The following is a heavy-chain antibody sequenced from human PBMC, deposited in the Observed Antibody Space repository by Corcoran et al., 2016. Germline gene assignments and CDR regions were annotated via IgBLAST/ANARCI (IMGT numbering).Heavy chain of an antibody. CDR3: ARDRKRYCRDGMDV. CDR2: IYGGGST. D-gene: IGHD2-15*01. J-gene: IGHJ6*02. CDR1: GFTVSSNY. V-gene: IGHV3-53*01. Sequence: EVQLVESGGNLIHPGGSLRLSCATSGFTVSSNYMTWVRQAPGKGLEWVSVIYGGGSTYYADSVKGRFIISRDDSKNTVFLQMKSLRAEETAVYYCARDRKRYCRDGMDVWGQGTTVTVSS.